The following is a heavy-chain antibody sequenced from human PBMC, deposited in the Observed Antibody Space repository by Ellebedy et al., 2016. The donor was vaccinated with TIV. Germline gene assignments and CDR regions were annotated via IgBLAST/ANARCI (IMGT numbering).Heavy chain of an antibody. Sequence: GGSLRLXXAASGFTFSYYWMHWVRQAPGKGLMWVSRIHSDGSATTYADSVKGRFTTSRDNTRNTLSLEMCSLRAEDTAVYYCARGGVGSFDQWGQGTLVTVSS. CDR3: ARGGVGSFDQ. CDR1: GFTFSYYW. CDR2: IHSDGSAT. J-gene: IGHJ5*02. V-gene: IGHV3-74*01. D-gene: IGHD2-8*01.